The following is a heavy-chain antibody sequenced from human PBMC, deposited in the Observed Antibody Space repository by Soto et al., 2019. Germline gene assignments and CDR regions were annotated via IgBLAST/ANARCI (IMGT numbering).Heavy chain of an antibody. CDR3: ARAGRHTAMFSGFDY. CDR1: GFTFSEDA. J-gene: IGHJ4*02. V-gene: IGHV3-33*01. Sequence: DLVESGGGVVQPGKSLRLSCATSGFTFSEDAMHWVRQAPGKGLEWVAVIWYDGSKKHYADSVKGRFTISRDNSKNTLFLQMNSLTAEDTAVYWCARAGRHTAMFSGFDYWGQGALVTVSS. D-gene: IGHD5-18*01. CDR2: IWYDGSKK.